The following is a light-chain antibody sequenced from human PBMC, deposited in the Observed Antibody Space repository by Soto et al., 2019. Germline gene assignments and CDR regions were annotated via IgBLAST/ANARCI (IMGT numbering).Light chain of an antibody. CDR1: SSNIGSNT. CDR3: ATWDDSLNGYV. CDR2: SNN. Sequence: VLTQPPSASWTPGQRVTISCSGSSSNIGSNTVNWYQQLPGTAPKLLIYSNNQRPSGVPDRFSGSKSGTSASLAISGLQSEDEADYYCATWDDSLNGYVFGTGTKVTVL. J-gene: IGLJ1*01. V-gene: IGLV1-44*01.